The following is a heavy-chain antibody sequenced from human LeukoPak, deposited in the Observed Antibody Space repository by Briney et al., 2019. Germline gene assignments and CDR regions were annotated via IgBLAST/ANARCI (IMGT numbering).Heavy chain of an antibody. V-gene: IGHV4-39*07. CDR2: IYHSGST. CDR3: ARVLYSSSFKDAFDI. Sequence: SETLSLTCAVSGGSIRRGGSYWGWIRQPPGKGLEWIGSIYHSGSTYYNPSLKSRVTISVDTSKNQFSLKLSSVTAADTAVYYCARVLYSSSFKDAFDIWGQGTMVTVSS. J-gene: IGHJ3*02. D-gene: IGHD6-13*01. CDR1: GGSIRRGGSY.